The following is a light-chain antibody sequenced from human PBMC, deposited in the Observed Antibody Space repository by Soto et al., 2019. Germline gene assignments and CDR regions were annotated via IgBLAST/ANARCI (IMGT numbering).Light chain of an antibody. J-gene: IGKJ1*01. CDR3: QQYYVTAWS. CDR2: WAS. CDR1: QSVLYSSNNKNY. V-gene: IGKV4-1*01. Sequence: DIVMTQSPDSLAVSLGERATINCKSSQSVLYSSNNKNYLAWYQQKPGQPPKLLIYWASTRESGVPDRFSGSGSGSDFTLTISSLQAEDVAVYYCQQYYVTAWSFGQGTKVEIK.